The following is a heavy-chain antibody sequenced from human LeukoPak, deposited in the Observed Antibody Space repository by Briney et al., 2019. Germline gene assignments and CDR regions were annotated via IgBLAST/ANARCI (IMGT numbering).Heavy chain of an antibody. CDR1: GYTFTSYA. CDR2: INAGNGNT. J-gene: IGHJ4*02. V-gene: IGHV1-3*01. CDR3: ARDRWGSGWYSVDY. D-gene: IGHD6-19*01. Sequence: ASVKVSFKASGYTFTSYAVHWVRQAPGQRLEWMGWINAGNGNTKYSRKFQGRVTINRETSESTPYMEMSSLRSEDTAVYYCARDRWGSGWYSVDYWGQGTLVTVSS.